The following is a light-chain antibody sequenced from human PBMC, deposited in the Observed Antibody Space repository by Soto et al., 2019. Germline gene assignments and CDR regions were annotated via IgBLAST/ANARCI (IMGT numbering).Light chain of an antibody. J-gene: IGKJ2*01. CDR3: QQYNTNSNT. V-gene: IGKV1-5*01. CDR1: QSISTW. CDR2: DAS. Sequence: DIQMTQSPPTLCASVGDRVTITCRASQSISTWLAWFQQRPGKAPRLLIFDASSLDSGVPSRFSGSGSGTEFTLTISSLQPDDSASYYSQQYNTNSNTFGQGTQLEIK.